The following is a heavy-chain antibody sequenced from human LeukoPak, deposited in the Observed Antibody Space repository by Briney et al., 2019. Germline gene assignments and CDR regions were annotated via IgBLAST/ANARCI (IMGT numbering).Heavy chain of an antibody. D-gene: IGHD3-10*01. V-gene: IGHV1-24*01. CDR3: ATRHGHYGSGSYYGY. Sequence: ASVKVSCKVCGYTLTELSMHGVRRAPGKGLEWMGGFDPEDGETIYAQKFQGRVTMTEDTSTDTAYMELSSLRSEDTAVYYCATRHGHYGSGSYYGYWGQGTLVTVSS. J-gene: IGHJ4*02. CDR2: FDPEDGET. CDR1: GYTLTELS.